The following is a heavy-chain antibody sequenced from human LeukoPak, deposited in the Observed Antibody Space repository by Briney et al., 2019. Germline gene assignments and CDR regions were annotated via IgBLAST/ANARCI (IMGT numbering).Heavy chain of an antibody. J-gene: IGHJ4*02. V-gene: IGHV3-9*01. Sequence: PGGSLRLSCAAFGFTFDDYAMHWVRQAPGKGLEWVSGISWNSGRIGYADSVKGRFTISRDNAKNSLYLQMNSLRAEDTAVYYCARERAGGDYFDYWGQGTLVTVSS. CDR1: GFTFDDYA. CDR2: ISWNSGRI. CDR3: ARERAGGDYFDY. D-gene: IGHD3-10*01.